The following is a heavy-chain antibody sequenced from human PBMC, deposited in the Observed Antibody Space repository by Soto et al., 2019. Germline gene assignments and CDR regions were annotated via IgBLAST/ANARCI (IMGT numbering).Heavy chain of an antibody. CDR2: IIPIFGTA. CDR1: GGTFSSYA. J-gene: IGHJ4*02. V-gene: IGHV1-69*13. D-gene: IGHD2-15*01. Sequence: GASVKVSCKASGGTFSSYAISWVRQAPGQGLEWMGGIIPIFGTANYAQKFQGRVTITADESTSTAYMELSSLRSEDTAVYYCARALGYCSGGSCHNFFDYWGQRTLVTVSS. CDR3: ARALGYCSGGSCHNFFDY.